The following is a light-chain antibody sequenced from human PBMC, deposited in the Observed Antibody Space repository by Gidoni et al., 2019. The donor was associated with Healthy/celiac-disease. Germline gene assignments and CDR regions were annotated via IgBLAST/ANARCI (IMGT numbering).Light chain of an antibody. CDR1: QSISSY. J-gene: IGKJ3*01. CDR3: QQSYSTPRFT. V-gene: IGKV1-39*01. CDR2: AAS. Sequence: DIQMTQSPSSLSASVGDRVTITGRASQSISSYLNWYQQKPGKAPKLLIYAASSLQSGVPSRFSGSGSGTEFTLTISSLQPEDFATYYCQQSYSTPRFTFGPGTKVDIK.